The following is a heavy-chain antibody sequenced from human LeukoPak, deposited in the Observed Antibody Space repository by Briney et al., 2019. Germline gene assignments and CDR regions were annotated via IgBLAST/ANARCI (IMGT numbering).Heavy chain of an antibody. CDR2: IYYSGST. CDR3: ARVWRGSPTGWFDP. CDR1: GGSISSGGYY. J-gene: IGHJ5*02. V-gene: IGHV4-31*03. D-gene: IGHD4-11*01. Sequence: SETLSLTCTVSGGSISSGGYYWSWIRQHPGKGLEWIGYIYYSGSTYYNPSLKSRVTISVDMSKNQFSLKLSSVTAADTAVYYCARVWRGSPTGWFDPWGQGTLVTVSS.